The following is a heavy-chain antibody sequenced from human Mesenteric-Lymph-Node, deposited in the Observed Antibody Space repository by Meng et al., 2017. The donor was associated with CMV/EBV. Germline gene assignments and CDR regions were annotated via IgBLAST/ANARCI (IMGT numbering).Heavy chain of an antibody. D-gene: IGHD2-2*01. CDR2: IKQDGSEK. J-gene: IGHJ5*02. Sequence: GESLKISCTASAFTFSNYWMSWVRQAPGKGLEWVANIKQDGSEKYYVDSVKGRFTISRDNAKNSLYLQMNSLRAEDTAVYYCARDVGGYCSSTSCYVQGNWFDPWGQGTLVTVSS. CDR3: ARDVGGYCSSTSCYVQGNWFDP. V-gene: IGHV3-7*01. CDR1: AFTFSNYW.